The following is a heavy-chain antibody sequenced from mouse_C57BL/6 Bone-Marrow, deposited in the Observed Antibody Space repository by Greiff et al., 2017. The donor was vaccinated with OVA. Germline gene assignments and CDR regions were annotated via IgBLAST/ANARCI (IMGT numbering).Heavy chain of an antibody. CDR3: TPYYYGSRGGFAY. V-gene: IGHV14-4*01. J-gene: IGHJ3*01. CDR2: IDPENGDT. D-gene: IGHD1-1*01. CDR1: GFNIKDDY. Sequence: EVQLQQSGAELVRPGASVKLSCTASGFNIKDDYMHWVKQRPEQGLEWIGWIDPENGDTEYASKFQGKATITADTSSNTAYLQLSSLTSEDTAVYYCTPYYYGSRGGFAYWGQGTLVTGSA.